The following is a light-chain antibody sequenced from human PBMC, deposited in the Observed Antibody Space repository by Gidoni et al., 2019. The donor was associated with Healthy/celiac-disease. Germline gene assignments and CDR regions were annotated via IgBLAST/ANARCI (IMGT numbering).Light chain of an antibody. CDR2: SNN. CDR1: SSNIGSNT. V-gene: IGLV1-44*01. Sequence: QSVLTQPPSASGTPGQSVTISCSGSSSNIGSNTVNWYQQLPGTAPKLLIYSNNQRPSGVPDRFSGSKSGTSAFLAISGLQSEDEADYYCAAWDDSLNGPVVFGGGTKLTVL. J-gene: IGLJ2*01. CDR3: AAWDDSLNGPVV.